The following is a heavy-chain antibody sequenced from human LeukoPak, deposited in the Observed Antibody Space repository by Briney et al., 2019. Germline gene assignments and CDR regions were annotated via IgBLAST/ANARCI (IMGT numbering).Heavy chain of an antibody. CDR1: GFTFGDYA. V-gene: IGHV3-49*04. CDR3: TSRRGYSYGYYFDY. CDR2: IRSKAYGGTT. J-gene: IGHJ4*02. D-gene: IGHD5-18*01. Sequence: PGRSLRPSCTASGFTFGDYAMSWVRQAPGKGLEWVGFIRSKAYGGTTEYAASVKGRFTISRDDSKSIAYLQMNSLKTEDTAVYYCTSRRGYSYGYYFDYWGQGALVTVSS.